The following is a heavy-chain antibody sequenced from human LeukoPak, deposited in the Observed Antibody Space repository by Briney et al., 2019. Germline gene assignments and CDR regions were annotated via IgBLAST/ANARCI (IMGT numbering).Heavy chain of an antibody. CDR3: ARAAQYYYDSSGYYPFDY. D-gene: IGHD3-22*01. CDR1: GFTFSSYW. J-gene: IGHJ4*02. Sequence: GGSLRPSCAASGFTFSSYWMHWVRQAPGKGLVWVSRINSDGSSTSYADSVKGRFTISRDNAKNTLYLQMNSLRAEDTAVYYCARAAQYYYDSSGYYPFDYWGQGTLVTVSS. CDR2: INSDGSST. V-gene: IGHV3-74*01.